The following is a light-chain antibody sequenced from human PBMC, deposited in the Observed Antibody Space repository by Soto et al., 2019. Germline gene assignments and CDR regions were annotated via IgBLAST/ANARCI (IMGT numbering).Light chain of an antibody. J-gene: IGKJ2*01. CDR3: QPRSDWPPYT. CDR2: DAS. CDR1: QSVSSY. V-gene: IGKV3-11*02. Sequence: EIVLTQSPATLSLSPGERDTLSCRASQSVSSYLAWYQQKPGQAPSLLIYDASNRATGIPARFSGSGTGRDFTLTNSSLEPEDFAVYYCQPRSDWPPYTFGRGTKLEI.